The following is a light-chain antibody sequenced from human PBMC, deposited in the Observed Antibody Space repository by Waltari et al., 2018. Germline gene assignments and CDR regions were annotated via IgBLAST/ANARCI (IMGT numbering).Light chain of an antibody. J-gene: IGKJ3*01. CDR3: QQRSNWLYT. CDR1: QSVSSY. V-gene: IGKV3-11*01. Sequence: IVLTQSPATLALSPGARATLSCRPGQSVSSYLACYQQKPGQAPRHLIYDASNRATGTPGWFSSGASTTDITITISSLADEYSAVYCYQQRSNWLYTFGPGTKVDIK. CDR2: DAS.